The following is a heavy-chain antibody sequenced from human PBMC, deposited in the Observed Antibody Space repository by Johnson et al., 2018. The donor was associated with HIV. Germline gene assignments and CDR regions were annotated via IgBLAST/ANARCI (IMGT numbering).Heavy chain of an antibody. CDR1: GFPFSRFV. Sequence: MMLVESGGGLVQPGGSLSLSCAGSGFPFSRFVMTWVRQAPGKGLEWVSAITIDGDDTHYADSVKGRFIISRDNSKNTLSLQMNNLRVEDTGIYHCARVGDSFGFDVWGQGTMVTFSS. CDR3: ARVGDSFGFDV. D-gene: IGHD3-16*01. CDR2: ITIDGDDT. J-gene: IGHJ3*01. V-gene: IGHV3-23*04.